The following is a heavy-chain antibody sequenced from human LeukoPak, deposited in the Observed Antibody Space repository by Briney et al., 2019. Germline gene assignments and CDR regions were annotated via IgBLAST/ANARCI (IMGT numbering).Heavy chain of an antibody. Sequence: GRSLRLSCAASGFTFSTYAMHWVRQAPGKGLEWVAVILNDGSTQYYADSVKGRFTISRDNSKSTLYLQMNSLRAEDTAVYYCAKVLWGYYDSSGYFDYWGQGTLVTVSS. CDR3: AKVLWGYYDSSGYFDY. V-gene: IGHV3-30*18. J-gene: IGHJ4*02. CDR2: ILNDGSTQ. D-gene: IGHD3-22*01. CDR1: GFTFSTYA.